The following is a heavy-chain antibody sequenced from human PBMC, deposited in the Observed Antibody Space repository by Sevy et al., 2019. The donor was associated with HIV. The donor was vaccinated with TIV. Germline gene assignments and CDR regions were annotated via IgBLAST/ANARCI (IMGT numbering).Heavy chain of an antibody. D-gene: IGHD3-3*01. J-gene: IGHJ6*02. CDR1: GGSVSSGSYY. Sequence: SETLSLTCTVSGGSVSSGSYYWSWIRQPPGKGLEWIGYIYYSGSTNDNPSLKSRVTISVDTSKNQFSLKLSSVTAADTAVYYCAREGYYDFWSGYYLYYYYYGMDVWGQGTTVTVSS. CDR2: IYYSGST. V-gene: IGHV4-61*01. CDR3: AREGYYDFWSGYYLYYYYYGMDV.